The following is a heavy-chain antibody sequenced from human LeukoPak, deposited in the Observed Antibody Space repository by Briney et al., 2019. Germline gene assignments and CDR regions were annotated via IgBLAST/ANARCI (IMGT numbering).Heavy chain of an antibody. Sequence: PSETLSLTCTVSGGSINSYYGSWIRQPPGKGLEWIGNIYYTGSTIYNPSLQSRVTISLDTSKNQFSLKLTSVTAADTAVYYCARLSRSDSSVDVVDYWGQGTLVTVSS. V-gene: IGHV4-59*12. J-gene: IGHJ4*02. CDR2: IYYTGST. CDR1: GGSINSYY. D-gene: IGHD3-22*01. CDR3: ARLSRSDSSVDVVDY.